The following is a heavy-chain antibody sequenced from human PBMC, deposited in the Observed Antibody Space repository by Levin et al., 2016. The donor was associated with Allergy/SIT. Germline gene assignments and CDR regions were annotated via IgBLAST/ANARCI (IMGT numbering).Heavy chain of an antibody. CDR3: ARARYYYDSILDY. D-gene: IGHD3-22*01. V-gene: IGHV4-59*13. J-gene: IGHJ4*02. Sequence: VRQCPGKGLEWIGYIYYSGSTNYNPSLKSRVTISVDTSKNQFSLKLSSVTAADTAVYYCARARYYYDSILDYWGQGTLVTVSS. CDR2: IYYSGST.